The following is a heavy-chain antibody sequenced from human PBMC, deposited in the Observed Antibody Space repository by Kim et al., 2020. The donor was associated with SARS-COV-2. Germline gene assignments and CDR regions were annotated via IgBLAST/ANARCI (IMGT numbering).Heavy chain of an antibody. V-gene: IGHV6-1*01. Sequence: SQTLSLTCAISGDSVSSNSAAWNWIRQSPSRGLEWLGRTYYRSKWYNDYAVSVKSRITINPDTSKNQFSLQLNSVTPEDTAVYYCARGATLDYGSGSFATLDYWGQGTLVTVSS. J-gene: IGHJ4*02. CDR3: ARGATLDYGSGSFATLDY. D-gene: IGHD3-10*01. CDR1: GDSVSSNSAA. CDR2: TYYRSKWYN.